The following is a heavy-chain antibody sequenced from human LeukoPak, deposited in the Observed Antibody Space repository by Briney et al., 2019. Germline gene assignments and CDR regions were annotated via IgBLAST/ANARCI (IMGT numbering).Heavy chain of an antibody. V-gene: IGHV3-48*03. Sequence: GGSLRLSCAASGFTFSSYEMNWVRQAPGKGLEWVSYISTFSSTIYYADSVKGRFTISRDNAKNSLYLQMNSLRAEDTAVYYCARGSCSGGSCYPLPGYWGQGVLVTVSS. CDR1: GFTFSSYE. D-gene: IGHD2-15*01. CDR2: ISTFSSTI. J-gene: IGHJ4*02. CDR3: ARGSCSGGSCYPLPGY.